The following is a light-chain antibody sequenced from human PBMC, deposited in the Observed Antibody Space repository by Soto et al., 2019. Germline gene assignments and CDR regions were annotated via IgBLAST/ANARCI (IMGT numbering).Light chain of an antibody. V-gene: IGKV3-11*01. CDR1: QSVSSS. CDR3: QQRSNWPLT. J-gene: IGKJ4*01. CDR2: DAS. Sequence: DIVLTQSPATLSLSPGERATLSCRASQSVSSSLAWYQQKPGQTPRLLIYDASNRATGIPARFNGSGSGKDFTLAVSRLEPEDFAVYNCQQRSNWPLTFGGGTKVEIK.